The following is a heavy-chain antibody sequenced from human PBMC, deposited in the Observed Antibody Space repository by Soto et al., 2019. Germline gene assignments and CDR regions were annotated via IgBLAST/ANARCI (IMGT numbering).Heavy chain of an antibody. J-gene: IGHJ4*02. D-gene: IGHD2-15*01. CDR2: IYYSGST. CDR1: GGSVCSSSYD. CDR3: ARDIRYFIDY. V-gene: IGHV4-39*01. Sequence: ASETPSPTCTVSGGSVCSSSYDWGWIRQPPGKGLEWIGSIYYSGSTYYNPSLKSRVTISVDTSKNQFSLKLSSVTAADTAVYNCARDIRYFIDYWGQGTLVTVSS.